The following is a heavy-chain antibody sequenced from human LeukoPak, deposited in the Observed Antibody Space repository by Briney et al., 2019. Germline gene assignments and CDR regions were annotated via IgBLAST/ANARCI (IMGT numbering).Heavy chain of an antibody. J-gene: IGHJ4*02. Sequence: GGSLRLSCAASGFTVSTNYMNWVRRAPGKGLEWVPSIYSDGRTYYADSVKGRFTISRDNSKNTLYLQMNSLRAEDTAVYYCAREMFSCSGGTCYTEGYFDSWGQGTLVIVSS. V-gene: IGHV3-53*01. CDR3: AREMFSCSGGTCYTEGYFDS. CDR2: IYSDGRT. CDR1: GFTVSTNY. D-gene: IGHD2-15*01.